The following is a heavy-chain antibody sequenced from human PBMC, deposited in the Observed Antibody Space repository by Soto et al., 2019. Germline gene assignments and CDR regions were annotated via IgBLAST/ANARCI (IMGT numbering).Heavy chain of an antibody. CDR2: ISGSGGTT. Sequence: PGGSLRLSCAASGFTLENYAMSWVRQAPGKGLEWVSAISGSGGTTYYSDSVKGRFTISRDNSKNTVYLQMNDLRVEDAAEYFCAKDSWAIFGVPAGEYYAMDVWGQGTTVTVSS. D-gene: IGHD3-3*01. J-gene: IGHJ6*02. CDR3: AKDSWAIFGVPAGEYYAMDV. V-gene: IGHV3-23*01. CDR1: GFTLENYA.